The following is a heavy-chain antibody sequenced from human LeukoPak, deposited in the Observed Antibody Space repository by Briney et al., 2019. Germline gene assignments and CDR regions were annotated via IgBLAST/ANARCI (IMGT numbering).Heavy chain of an antibody. CDR1: GGSISSYY. CDR2: IYDSGST. CDR3: ARVGDYYDSSGYYYGGFDY. Sequence: SETLSLTCTVSGGSISSYYWSWIRQPPGKGLEWIGYIYDSGSTNYNPSLKSRVTISVDTSKNQFSLKLSSVTAADTAVYYCARVGDYYDSSGYYYGGFDYWGQGTLVTVSS. V-gene: IGHV4-59*01. J-gene: IGHJ4*02. D-gene: IGHD3-22*01.